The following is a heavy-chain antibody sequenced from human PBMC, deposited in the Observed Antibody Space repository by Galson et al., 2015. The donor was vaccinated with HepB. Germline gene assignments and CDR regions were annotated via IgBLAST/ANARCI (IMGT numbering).Heavy chain of an antibody. V-gene: IGHV3-33*01. J-gene: IGHJ4*02. D-gene: IGHD3-22*01. CDR1: GFTFSSYG. CDR3: ARGLQYYDSSGLDLFY. Sequence: SLRLSCAASGFTFSSYGMHWVRQAPGKGLEWVAVIWYDGSNKYYADSVKGRFTITRDNSKNTLYLQMNSLRAEDTAVYYCARGLQYYDSSGLDLFYWGQGTLVTVSS. CDR2: IWYDGSNK.